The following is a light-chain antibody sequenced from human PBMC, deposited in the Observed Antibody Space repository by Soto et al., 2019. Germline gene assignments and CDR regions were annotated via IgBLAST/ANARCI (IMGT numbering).Light chain of an antibody. J-gene: IGKJ3*01. CDR3: QQCGGSPLFT. CDR1: QSVSSSY. Sequence: EIVLTQSPGTLSLSPGERATLSCRASQSVSSSYLAWYQQKPGQAPRLLIYGASSRATDIPDRFSGSGSGTDFTLTISRLEPEDVAVYYCQQCGGSPLFTFGPGTKVDIK. V-gene: IGKV3-20*01. CDR2: GAS.